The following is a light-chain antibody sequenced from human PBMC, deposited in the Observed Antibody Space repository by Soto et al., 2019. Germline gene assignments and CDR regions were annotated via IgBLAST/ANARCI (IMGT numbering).Light chain of an antibody. CDR3: QHRSNWPT. V-gene: IGKV3-11*01. CDR1: QSVSRY. Sequence: EIVMPQSPPTLSVSQGERATLSCTASQSVSRYLAWYQQKPGQTPRLLIYDASNRATGIRARFSGSGSGTDFTLTISSLEPEEFADYYCQHRSNWPTFGQGTKVDI. CDR2: DAS. J-gene: IGKJ1*01.